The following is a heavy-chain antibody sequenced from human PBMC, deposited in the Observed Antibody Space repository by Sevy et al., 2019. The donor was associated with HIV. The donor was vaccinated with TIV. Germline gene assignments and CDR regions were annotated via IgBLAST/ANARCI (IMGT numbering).Heavy chain of an antibody. CDR2: IRYDGGYI. Sequence: GESLKISRAASGFTFSGYGMHWVRQAPGKGLEWVAFIRYDGGYIYDADSVKGRFTISRDNSKSTLYLQMNSLRAEDTAIYYCAKGQTGDSWGQGTLVTVSS. J-gene: IGHJ5*01. CDR3: AKGQTGDS. CDR1: GFTFSGYG. V-gene: IGHV3-30*02.